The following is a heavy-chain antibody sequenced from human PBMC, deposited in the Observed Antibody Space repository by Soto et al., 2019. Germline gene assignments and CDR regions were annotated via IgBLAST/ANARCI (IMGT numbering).Heavy chain of an antibody. J-gene: IGHJ4*02. Sequence: GGSLRLSCATSGFIFSSYTMHWVRQAPGKGLEWVGVITYDGSNQYYADSVKGRFTISRDNSRNMLFLQMNSLRPDDTAVYYCARAPSGSYPEFDYWGQGTLVTVSS. CDR1: GFIFSSYT. CDR2: ITYDGSNQ. D-gene: IGHD1-26*01. CDR3: ARAPSGSYPEFDY. V-gene: IGHV3-30-3*01.